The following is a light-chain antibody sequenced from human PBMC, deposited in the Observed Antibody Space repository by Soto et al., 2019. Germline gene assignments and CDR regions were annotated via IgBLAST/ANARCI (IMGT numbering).Light chain of an antibody. CDR1: QSVSSSS. J-gene: IGKJ5*01. CDR3: QQYGSSLPLT. V-gene: IGKV3-20*01. CDR2: GAS. Sequence: EIVLTQSPGTLSLSPGERATLSCRASQSVSSSSLAWYQQKPGQAPRLLIYGASSRATGIPDRFSGSGSGTDFTLPTRRLQPQEAAVFFCQQYGSSLPLTFCQGTRLELK.